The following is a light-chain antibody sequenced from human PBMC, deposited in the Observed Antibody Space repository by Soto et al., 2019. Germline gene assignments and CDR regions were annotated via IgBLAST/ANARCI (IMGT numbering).Light chain of an antibody. CDR3: QQYNAWSLT. CDR1: QSVSSN. V-gene: IGKV3-15*01. CDR2: GAF. Sequence: EILMTQSPFTLSASPGERATLSCRASQSVSSNLAWYQQKPGEAPSLLIYGAFARPPGIPARFSGTGSETEFTLTITSLQSDDFAPYYCQQYNAWSLTFGPGTKVDIK. J-gene: IGKJ1*01.